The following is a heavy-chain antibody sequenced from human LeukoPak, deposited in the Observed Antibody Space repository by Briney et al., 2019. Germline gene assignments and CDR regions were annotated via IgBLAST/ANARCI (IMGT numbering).Heavy chain of an antibody. V-gene: IGHV3-64*02. CDR3: ARGGFDWLFWYHFDY. Sequence: GGSLRLSCAASGFTFSSYAMHWVRQAPGKGLEYVSAISSNGGSTYYADSVKGRFTISRDNSKNTLYLQMGSLRAEDMAAYYCARGGFDWLFWYHFDYWGQGTLVTVSS. CDR2: ISSNGGST. D-gene: IGHD3-9*01. CDR1: GFTFSSYA. J-gene: IGHJ4*02.